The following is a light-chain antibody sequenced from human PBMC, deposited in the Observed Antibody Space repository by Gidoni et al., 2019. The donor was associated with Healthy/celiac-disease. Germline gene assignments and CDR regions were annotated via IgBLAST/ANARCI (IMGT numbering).Light chain of an antibody. V-gene: IGKV1-27*01. CDR1: QGISND. CDR3: QKYNSAPWT. J-gene: IGKJ1*01. Sequence: DIQMPQSTSSLSAAVGDRVTITCRASQGISNDLAWYQQKPGKVPKLLIYAASTLQSGVPSRFSGSGSGTDFTLTISSLQPEDVATYYCQKYNSAPWTFGQGTKVEIK. CDR2: AAS.